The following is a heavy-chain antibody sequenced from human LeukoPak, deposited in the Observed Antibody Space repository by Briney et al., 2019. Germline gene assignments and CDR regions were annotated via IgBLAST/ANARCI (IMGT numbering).Heavy chain of an antibody. CDR1: GFTFRNYA. Sequence: PGGSLRLSCAASGFTFRNYAMSWVGKAQGKGWSGFSAIFVSGAGTYYADSVKGRFTISRDNSKNTLYLQMNSLRAEDTAVYYCVKWGDYDVLTNYYVPDYWGQGSLVTVSS. CDR3: VKWGDYDVLTNYYVPDY. CDR2: IFVSGAGT. V-gene: IGHV3-23*01. J-gene: IGHJ4*02. D-gene: IGHD3-9*01.